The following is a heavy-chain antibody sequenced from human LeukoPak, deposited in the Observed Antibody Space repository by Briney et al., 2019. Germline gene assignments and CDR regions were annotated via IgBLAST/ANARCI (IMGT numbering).Heavy chain of an antibody. CDR3: ARPTIFEYYFDS. CDR1: GGSISTYY. CDR2: VHASGSP. J-gene: IGHJ4*02. V-gene: IGHV4-4*07. D-gene: IGHD3-9*01. Sequence: PSETPSLTCTVSGGSISTYYWSWIRQPAGKGLEWIGRVHASGSPDYSPSLKSRVTMSVDTSKNQFSLRLSSVTAADTAVYFCARPTIFEYYFDSWGQGVLVTVSS.